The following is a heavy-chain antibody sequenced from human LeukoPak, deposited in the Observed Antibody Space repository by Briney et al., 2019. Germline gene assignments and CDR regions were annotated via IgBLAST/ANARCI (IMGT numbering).Heavy chain of an antibody. CDR1: GLSVTNTY. CDR3: VAEDTY. V-gene: IGHV3-53*01. Sequence: GGSLRLSCAASGLSVTNTYMTWVRQAPGKGLEWVSVIYSGGGTNYADSLKGRFSISRDNSKNTLYLQMNSPRVEDTAVYYCVAEDTYWGQGTLVTVSS. J-gene: IGHJ4*02. CDR2: IYSGGGT. D-gene: IGHD5-18*01.